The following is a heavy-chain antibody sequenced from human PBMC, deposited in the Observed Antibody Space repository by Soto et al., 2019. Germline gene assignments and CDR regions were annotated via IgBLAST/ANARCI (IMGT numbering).Heavy chain of an antibody. CDR3: ARDRPPDS. CDR2: INPNTGDA. J-gene: IGHJ4*02. CDR1: GYKFTSYY. Sequence: GASVKVSCKASGYKFTSYYLHWVRQAPGQGLEWMGTINPNTGDASYAANFQGRVTVTRDTSTSTVYMQLSSLGFDDTAVYYCARDRPPDSWGQGTLVTVSS. V-gene: IGHV1-46*01.